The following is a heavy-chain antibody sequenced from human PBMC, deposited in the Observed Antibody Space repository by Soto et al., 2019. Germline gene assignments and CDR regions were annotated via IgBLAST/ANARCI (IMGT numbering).Heavy chain of an antibody. CDR3: ATSGTATNFDY. CDR1: GGTFSSSA. CDR2: IIPIFGTT. J-gene: IGHJ4*02. V-gene: IGHV1-69*13. Sequence: SVKVSCKASGGTFSSSAISWVRQAPGQGLEWMGNIIPIFGTTKDAQKFQGRVTITADESTSTAYMELSSLSSEDTAVYYCATSGTATNFDYWGQGTLVTVAS. D-gene: IGHD2-15*01.